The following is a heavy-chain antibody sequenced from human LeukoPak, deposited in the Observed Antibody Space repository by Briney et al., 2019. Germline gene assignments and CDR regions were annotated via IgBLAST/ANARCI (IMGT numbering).Heavy chain of an antibody. CDR2: IYYSGTT. V-gene: IGHV4-59*01. Sequence: PSETLSPTCTVSGDSISSYYWSWIRQPPGKGLEWIGYIYYSGTTNYNPSLKSRVTISVDTSKNQFSLKLSSVTAADTAVYYCAREAGLRDDFWSGYNWFDPWGQGTLVTVSS. CDR1: GDSISSYY. CDR3: AREAGLRDDFWSGYNWFDP. J-gene: IGHJ5*02. D-gene: IGHD3-3*01.